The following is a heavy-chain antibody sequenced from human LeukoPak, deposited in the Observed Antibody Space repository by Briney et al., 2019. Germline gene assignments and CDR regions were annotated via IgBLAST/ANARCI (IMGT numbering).Heavy chain of an antibody. Sequence: GGSLRLSCAASGFTFSSYNMNWVRQAPGKGLEWVSYISSTTSTIYYADSVKGRFTISRDNAKNSLYLQMNSLRAEDTAVYYCARGDYYMDVWGKGTTVTVSS. CDR2: ISSTTSTI. CDR3: ARGDYYMDV. V-gene: IGHV3-48*01. J-gene: IGHJ6*03. CDR1: GFTFSSYN.